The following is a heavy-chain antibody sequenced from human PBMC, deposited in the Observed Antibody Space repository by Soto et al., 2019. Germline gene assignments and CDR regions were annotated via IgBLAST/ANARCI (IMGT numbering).Heavy chain of an antibody. J-gene: IGHJ4*02. CDR1: GGTFSSHT. CDR3: ARGGIAVAGYYFDY. D-gene: IGHD6-19*01. V-gene: IGHV1-69*02. Sequence: SVKVSCKASGGTFSSHTISWLRQAPGQGLEWMGRIIPILGIANYAQKFQGRVTITADKSTSTAYMELSSLRSEDTAVYYCARGGIAVAGYYFDYWGQGTLVTVSS. CDR2: IIPILGIA.